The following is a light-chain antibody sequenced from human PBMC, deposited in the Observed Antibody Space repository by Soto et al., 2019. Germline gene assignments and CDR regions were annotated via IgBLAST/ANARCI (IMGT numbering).Light chain of an antibody. CDR2: GAS. CDR1: QSVSSSY. Sequence: EIVLTQSPGTLSLSPGERATLSCRASQSVSSSYLAWYQQKPGQAPRLLIYGASSRATGIPDRFSGSGSGTDFTRTISRLEPEDFAVYYCQQGFTFGPGTKVDIK. J-gene: IGKJ3*01. V-gene: IGKV3-20*01. CDR3: QQGFT.